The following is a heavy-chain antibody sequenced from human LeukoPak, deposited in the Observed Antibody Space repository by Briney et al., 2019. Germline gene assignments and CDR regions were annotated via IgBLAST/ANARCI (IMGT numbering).Heavy chain of an antibody. CDR1: GYTFTSYG. Sequence: ASVKVSCKASGYTFTSYGISWVRQAPGQGLEWMGWISAYNGNTNYAQKLQGRVTMTTDTSTSTAYMELRGLRSDDTAVYYCARDGYCSSTSCENVFYYYYYGMDVWGQGTTVTVSS. CDR3: ARDGYCSSTSCENVFYYYYYGMDV. CDR2: ISAYNGNT. J-gene: IGHJ6*02. D-gene: IGHD2-2*03. V-gene: IGHV1-18*01.